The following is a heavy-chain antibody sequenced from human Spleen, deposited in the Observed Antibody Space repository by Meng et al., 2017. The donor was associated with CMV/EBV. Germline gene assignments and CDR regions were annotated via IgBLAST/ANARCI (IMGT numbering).Heavy chain of an antibody. CDR2: ISGSGGST. CDR1: GFTFSRYA. J-gene: IGHJ4*02. V-gene: IGHV3-23*01. CDR3: AKPPNYDFWSGHDY. D-gene: IGHD3-3*01. Sequence: ASGFTFSRYAMSWVRQAPGKGLEWVSAISGSGGSTYYADSVKGRFTISRDNSKNTLYLQMNSLRAEDTAVYYCAKPPNYDFWSGHDYWGQGTLVTVSS.